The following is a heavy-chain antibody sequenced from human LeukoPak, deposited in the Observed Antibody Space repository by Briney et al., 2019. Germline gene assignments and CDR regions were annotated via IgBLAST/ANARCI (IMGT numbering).Heavy chain of an antibody. CDR1: GYSFTSYW. Sequence: GESLKISCKGSGYSFTSYWIGWVRQMPGKGLEWMGIIYPGDSDTRYSPSLQGQVTISVDTSIGTAYLQWSSLKASDTAIYYCARQNDFRLDYWGQGTLVTVSS. CDR3: ARQNDFRLDY. D-gene: IGHD3-3*01. J-gene: IGHJ4*02. V-gene: IGHV5-51*01. CDR2: IYPGDSDT.